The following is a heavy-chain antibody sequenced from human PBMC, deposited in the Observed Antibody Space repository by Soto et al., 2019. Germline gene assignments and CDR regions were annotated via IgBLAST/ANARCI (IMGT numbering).Heavy chain of an antibody. Sequence: PGGSLRLSCAASGFTVSSNYMSWVRQAPGKGLEWVSVIYSGGSTYYADSVKGRFTISRDNSKNTLYLQMNSLRAEDTAVYYCARVSGSYDILTGYYIGYYYYGMDVWGQGTTVTVSS. CDR3: ARVSGSYDILTGYYIGYYYYGMDV. J-gene: IGHJ6*02. D-gene: IGHD3-9*01. CDR2: IYSGGST. CDR1: GFTVSSNY. V-gene: IGHV3-53*01.